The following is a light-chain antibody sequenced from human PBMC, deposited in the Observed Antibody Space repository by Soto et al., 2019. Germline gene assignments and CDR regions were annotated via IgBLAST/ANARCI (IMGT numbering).Light chain of an antibody. CDR1: SSDIGAYNY. Sequence: QSVLTQPPSASGSPGQSVTISCTGTSSDIGAYNYVSWYQRHPGKVPKLIIYEVTKRPSGVSDRFSASKSGNTASLTVSGLQAEDEADYYCSSHGAANNSYVFGTGTKVTVL. CDR3: SSHGAANNSYV. CDR2: EVT. V-gene: IGLV2-8*01. J-gene: IGLJ1*01.